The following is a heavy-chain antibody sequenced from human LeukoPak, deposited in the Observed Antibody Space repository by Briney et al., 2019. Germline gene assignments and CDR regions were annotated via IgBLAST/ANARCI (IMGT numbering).Heavy chain of an antibody. V-gene: IGHV1-2*04. CDR3: AREYSSGKIYYKNFDY. Sequence: ASVKVSCKASGYTFTGYLIHWMRQAPGQGLEWMGCIDPRSGDTKSVRKFQGWVFLTRDTSISTTYMELSRLTSDDTAVYYCAREYSSGKIYYKNFDYWGQGTLVTVSS. CDR2: IDPRSGDT. J-gene: IGHJ4*02. D-gene: IGHD2-15*01. CDR1: GYTFTGYL.